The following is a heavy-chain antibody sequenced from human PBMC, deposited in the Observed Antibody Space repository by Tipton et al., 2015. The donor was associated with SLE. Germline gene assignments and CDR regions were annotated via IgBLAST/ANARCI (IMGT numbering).Heavy chain of an antibody. Sequence: TLSLTCAVYGGSFSGYYWGWIRQPPGKGLEWIGSIYYSGGTYYNPSLKSRVTISVDTSKNQFSLKLSSVTAADTAVYYCVRDRIAAVPGAFDIWGQGTMVTVSS. D-gene: IGHD6-13*01. J-gene: IGHJ3*02. V-gene: IGHV4-34*01. CDR3: VRDRIAAVPGAFDI. CDR2: IYYSGGT. CDR1: GGSFSGYY.